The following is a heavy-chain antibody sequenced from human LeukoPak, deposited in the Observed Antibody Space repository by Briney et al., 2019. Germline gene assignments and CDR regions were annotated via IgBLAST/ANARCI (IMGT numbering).Heavy chain of an antibody. V-gene: IGHV4-4*07. D-gene: IGHD1-26*01. Sequence: PSETLSLTCTVSGGPISSYYWSWIRQPAGKGLEWIGRIYTSGSTNYNPSLKSRVTMSVDTSKNQFSLKLSSVTAADTAVYYCARADGTGATRAAFDIWGQGTMVTVSS. J-gene: IGHJ3*02. CDR1: GGPISSYY. CDR2: IYTSGST. CDR3: ARADGTGATRAAFDI.